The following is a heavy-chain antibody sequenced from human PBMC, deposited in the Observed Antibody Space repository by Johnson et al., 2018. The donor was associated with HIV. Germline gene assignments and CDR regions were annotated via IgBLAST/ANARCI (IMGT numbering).Heavy chain of an antibody. V-gene: IGHV3-33*05. CDR2: VSYDGSNK. CDR3: ARDVASVYGSGDHAFDI. Sequence: QMQLVESGGGVVQPGRSLRLSCAASGFTFSSYSMHWVRQAPGKGLEWVAVVSYDGSNKYYADSVKGRFTISRDNAKNSLYLQMNSLRAEDTAVYYCARDVASVYGSGDHAFDIWGQGTMVTVSS. D-gene: IGHD3-10*01. J-gene: IGHJ3*02. CDR1: GFTFSSYS.